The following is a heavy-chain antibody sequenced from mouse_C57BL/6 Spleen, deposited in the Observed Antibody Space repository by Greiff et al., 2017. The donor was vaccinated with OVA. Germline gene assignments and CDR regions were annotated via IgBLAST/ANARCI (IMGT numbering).Heavy chain of an antibody. CDR1: GYTFTDHT. CDR2: IYPRDGST. V-gene: IGHV1-78*01. Sequence: VKLQESDAELVKPGASVKISCKVSGYTFTDHTIHWMKQRPEQGLEWIGYIYPRDGSTKYNEKFKGKATLTADKSASTAYMQLNSRTSEDAAVYFCARSSYYGNDGDYWGQGTTLTVSS. D-gene: IGHD2-2*01. J-gene: IGHJ2*01. CDR3: ARSSYYGNDGDY.